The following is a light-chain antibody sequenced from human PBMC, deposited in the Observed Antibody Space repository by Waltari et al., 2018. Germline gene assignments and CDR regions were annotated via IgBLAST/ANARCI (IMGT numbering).Light chain of an antibody. CDR1: SSDVGGYNY. V-gene: IGLV2-14*01. J-gene: IGLJ1*01. CDR2: EVS. CDR3: SSYTSSSTPYG. Sequence: QSALTQPASVSASPGQSLTISCTGASSDVGGYNYVAWYQHHPGKAPKLMISEVSKRPSGVSNRFSGSKSGNTASLTISGLQAEDEADYYCSSYTSSSTPYGFGTGTKVTVL.